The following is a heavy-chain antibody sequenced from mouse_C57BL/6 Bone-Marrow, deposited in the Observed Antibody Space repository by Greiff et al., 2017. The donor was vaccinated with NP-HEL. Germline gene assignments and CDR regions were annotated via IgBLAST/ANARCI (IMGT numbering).Heavy chain of an antibody. CDR2: IYPGSGNT. J-gene: IGHJ1*03. CDR3: ARPGSSPYWYFDV. Sequence: QVQLKESGAELVRPGASVKLSCKASGYTFTDYYINWVKQRPGQGLEWIARIYPGSGNTYYNEKFKGKATLAAEKSSSTAYLQLSSLTSEDAAVYFCARPGSSPYWYFDVWGTGTTVTVSS. V-gene: IGHV1-76*01. CDR1: GYTFTDYY. D-gene: IGHD1-1*01.